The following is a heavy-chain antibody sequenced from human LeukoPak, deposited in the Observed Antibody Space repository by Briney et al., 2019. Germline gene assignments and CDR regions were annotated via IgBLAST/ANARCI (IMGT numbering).Heavy chain of an antibody. D-gene: IGHD6-13*01. CDR2: IYYSGST. CDR1: GGSISSYY. J-gene: IGHJ5*02. Sequence: PSETLSLTCTVSGGSISSYYWSWIRQPPGKGLEWIGNIYYSGSTNYNPSLKSRVTISVDTSKNQFSLKLSSMTAADTAVYYCARGSIAAAEGSHWFDPWGQGTLVTVSS. CDR3: ARGSIAAAEGSHWFDP. V-gene: IGHV4-59*01.